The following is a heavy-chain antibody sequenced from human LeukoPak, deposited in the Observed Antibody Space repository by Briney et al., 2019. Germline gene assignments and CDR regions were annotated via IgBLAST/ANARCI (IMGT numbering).Heavy chain of an antibody. Sequence: PGGSLRLSSAASGFTVSSNSMSWVRQAPGKGLEWVSVISGSGGSTYYADSVKGRFTISRDNSKNTLYLQMNSLRAEDTAVYYCARERSFATGPLFDIWGQGTMVTVSS. CDR2: ISGSGGST. CDR3: ARERSFATGPLFDI. D-gene: IGHD4-17*01. J-gene: IGHJ3*02. CDR1: GFTVSSNS. V-gene: IGHV3-53*01.